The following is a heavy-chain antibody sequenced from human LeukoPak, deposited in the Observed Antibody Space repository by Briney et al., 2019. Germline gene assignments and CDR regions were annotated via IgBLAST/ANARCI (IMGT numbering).Heavy chain of an antibody. CDR3: ARDLSLYCSSTSCYTPDY. D-gene: IGHD2-2*02. CDR1: GFTFSSYG. Sequence: GGSLRLSCAASGFTFSSYGMHWVRQAPGKGLEWVAVISYDGSNKYYADSVKGRFTISRDNSKNTLYLQMNSLRAEDTAVYYCARDLSLYCSSTSCYTPDYWGQGTLVTVSS. CDR2: ISYDGSNK. J-gene: IGHJ4*02. V-gene: IGHV3-30*03.